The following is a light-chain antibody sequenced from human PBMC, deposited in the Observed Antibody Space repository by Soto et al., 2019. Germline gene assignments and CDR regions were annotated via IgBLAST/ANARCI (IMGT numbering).Light chain of an antibody. V-gene: IGKV3-15*01. CDR2: GAS. CDR3: QQYNYWTRT. CDR1: QSVNNN. Sequence: EIVITQSPATLSVSPGERATLSCRASQSVNNNLAWYQQKPGQAHRLLIYGASTRATGIPARFSGSGSGTEFTLTLGSLQSEDFAVYSCQQYNYWTRTVGQGKKVEIK. J-gene: IGKJ1*01.